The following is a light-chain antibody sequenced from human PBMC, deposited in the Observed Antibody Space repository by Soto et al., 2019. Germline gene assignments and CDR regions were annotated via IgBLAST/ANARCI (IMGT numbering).Light chain of an antibody. Sequence: AIQLTQSPSSLSVSVGDRVTITCRASQGISSALAWYQQKPGKAPKLLIYDASSLESGVPSRFSGSGSGTDFTLTISSLQPQDFATYYCQQFNSYPFTFGPGTKVDIK. CDR2: DAS. CDR1: QGISSA. V-gene: IGKV1-13*02. J-gene: IGKJ3*01. CDR3: QQFNSYPFT.